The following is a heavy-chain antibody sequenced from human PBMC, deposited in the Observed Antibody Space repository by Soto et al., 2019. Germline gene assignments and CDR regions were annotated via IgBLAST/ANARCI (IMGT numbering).Heavy chain of an antibody. V-gene: IGHV1-69*13. CDR2: IIPIFGTA. CDR1: GGTFSSYA. D-gene: IGHD4-17*01. J-gene: IGHJ5*02. CDR3: ASGRSDYGDYCWFDP. Sequence: SVKVSCKASGGTFSSYAISWVRQAPGQGLEWMGGIIPIFGTANYAQKFQGRVTIIADESTSTAYMELSSLRSEDTAVYYCASGRSDYGDYCWFDPWGQGTLVTVSS.